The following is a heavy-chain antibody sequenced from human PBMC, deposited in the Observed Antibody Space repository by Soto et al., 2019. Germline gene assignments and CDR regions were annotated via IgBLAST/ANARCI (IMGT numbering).Heavy chain of an antibody. V-gene: IGHV3-15*01. D-gene: IGHD3-22*01. CDR2: IKSKTDGGTT. CDR3: TSDLDDSSDIYEAWFDP. J-gene: IGHJ5*02. CDR1: GFTFRNAW. Sequence: GGSLRLACAASGFTFRNAWMSWVRQAPGKGLEWVGRIKSKTDGGTTDYAAPVKGRFTISRDDSKNTLYLQMNSLKTEDTAVYYCTSDLDDSSDIYEAWFDPWGQGTLVTVSS.